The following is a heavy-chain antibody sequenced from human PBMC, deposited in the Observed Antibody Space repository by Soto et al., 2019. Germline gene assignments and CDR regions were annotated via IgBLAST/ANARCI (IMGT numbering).Heavy chain of an antibody. V-gene: IGHV1-69*06. CDR1: GGTFSSYA. Sequence: RASVKVSCKASGGTFSSYAISWVRQAPGQGLEWMGGIIPVFGTANYAQKFQGRVTITADKSTSTAYMELSSLRSEDTAVYYCASRSPYYDFWSGYYDKYYYGMDVWGQGTTVTVSS. CDR2: IIPVFGTA. J-gene: IGHJ6*02. D-gene: IGHD3-3*01. CDR3: ASRSPYYDFWSGYYDKYYYGMDV.